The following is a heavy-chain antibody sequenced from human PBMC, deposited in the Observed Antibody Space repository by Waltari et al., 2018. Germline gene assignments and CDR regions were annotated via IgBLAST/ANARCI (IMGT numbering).Heavy chain of an antibody. J-gene: IGHJ4*02. D-gene: IGHD3-3*01. CDR3: AIQNNFWSGYYTYFDY. CDR2: IYGNSAST. Sequence: QVQLQESGPGLVKPSETLSLTCAVSGGSISDSYYWNWIRQPPGKGLEWIGNIYGNSASTYYNPALKSGVTISKDTSKNQFFLKLSSVTAADTAVYYCAIQNNFWSGYYTYFDYWGQGVLVTVSS. CDR1: GGSISDSYY. V-gene: IGHV4-38-2*01.